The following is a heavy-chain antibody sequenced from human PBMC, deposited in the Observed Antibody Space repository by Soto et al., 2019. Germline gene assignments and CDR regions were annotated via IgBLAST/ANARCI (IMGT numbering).Heavy chain of an antibody. D-gene: IGHD6-25*01. V-gene: IGHV3-7*03. CDR2: INQDGSET. CDR3: ARDTYIAAAGPISAY. CDR1: GFSFSNYW. J-gene: IGHJ1*01. Sequence: GGSLRLSCVGSGFSFSNYWMTWVRRAPGKGLEWVATINQDGSETFSVESVEGRFTISRDNAKNSLYLQINSLRDDDTAVYHCARDTYIAAAGPISAYWGQGALVTVSS.